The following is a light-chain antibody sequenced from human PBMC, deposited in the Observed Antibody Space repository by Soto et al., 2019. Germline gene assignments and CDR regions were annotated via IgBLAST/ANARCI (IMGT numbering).Light chain of an antibody. CDR1: SSNIGAGYD. CDR3: HSYDSSLSGLV. CDR2: GNS. Sequence: QSVLTQPPSVSGAPGQRVSISCNGSSSNIGAGYDVHWYQQLPGTAPKLLIYGNSNRPSGVPDRFSGSKSGTSASLAITGLQAEDEADYYCHSYDSSLSGLVFGTGPKLTVL. J-gene: IGLJ1*01. V-gene: IGLV1-40*01.